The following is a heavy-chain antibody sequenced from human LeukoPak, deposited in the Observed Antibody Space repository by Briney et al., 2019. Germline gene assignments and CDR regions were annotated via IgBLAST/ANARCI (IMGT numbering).Heavy chain of an antibody. CDR1: GVSLSTSGMC. J-gene: IGHJ4*02. V-gene: IGHV2-70*11. CDR3: ARIRRGSGYLEY. Sequence: SGPTLVNPTQTRILTCTFSGVSLSTSGMCVSWIRQPPWKALEWLARIDWDDDKYYRTSMKTRLTISKDTSQNKVVLTMTDMDPVDTATYCCARIRRGSGYLEYWGQGTLVTVSS. CDR2: IDWDDDK. D-gene: IGHD3-22*01.